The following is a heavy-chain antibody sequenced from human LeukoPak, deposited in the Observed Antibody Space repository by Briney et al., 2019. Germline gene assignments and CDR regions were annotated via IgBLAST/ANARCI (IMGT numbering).Heavy chain of an antibody. CDR1: GFTFSNFL. CDR2: ISGSGGDT. D-gene: IGHD5-18*01. CDR3: ARAIRGYSYVLDY. J-gene: IGHJ4*02. Sequence: GGSLRLSCAASGFTFSNFLMTWVRQAPGKGPEWVSAISGSGGDTYYADSVKGRFTISRDNSKNTLYLQMNSLRAEDTAVYYCARAIRGYSYVLDYWGQGTLVTVSS. V-gene: IGHV3-23*01.